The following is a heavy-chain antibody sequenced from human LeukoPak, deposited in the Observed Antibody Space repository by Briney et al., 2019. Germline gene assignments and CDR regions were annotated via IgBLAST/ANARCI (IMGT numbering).Heavy chain of an antibody. D-gene: IGHD3-9*01. CDR2: INPDVGET. CDR3: ARDPPISGRWVFDI. J-gene: IGHJ3*02. CDR1: GDRFTGDY. V-gene: IGHV1-2*02. Sequence: AAVKVSCKASGDRFTGDYIHWRRQAPGQGGEWMGWINPDVGETHSAQKFLGRVTMPGDTSITTAYMELRDVRSHDTAVYYCARDPPISGRWVFDIWGQGTMVTVSS.